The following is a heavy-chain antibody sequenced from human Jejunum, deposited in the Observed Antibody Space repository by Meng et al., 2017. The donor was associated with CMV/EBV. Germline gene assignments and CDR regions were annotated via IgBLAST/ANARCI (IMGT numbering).Heavy chain of an antibody. J-gene: IGHJ4*02. CDR1: GFTFSYYW. Sequence: LKISCVGSGFTFSYYWMSWVRQAPGTGLECVANIKEDGGEEYYVDSVKGRFTISRDNAKNSLYLQMNSLRAEDTAVYYCARQAGTYWGQGTVVTVSS. D-gene: IGHD6-13*01. V-gene: IGHV3-7*01. CDR2: IKEDGGEE. CDR3: ARQAGTY.